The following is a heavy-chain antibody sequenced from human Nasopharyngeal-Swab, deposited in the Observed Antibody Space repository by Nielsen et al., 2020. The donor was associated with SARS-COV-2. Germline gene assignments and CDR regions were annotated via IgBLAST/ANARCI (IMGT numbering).Heavy chain of an antibody. Sequence: GESLKISCAASGFTFSSYGMHWVRQAPGKGLEWVAVISYDGSNKYYADSVKGRFTISRDNSKNTLYLQMNSLRAEDTAVYYCARDITMVRGVIPAGAFDIWGQGTMVTASS. CDR3: ARDITMVRGVIPAGAFDI. D-gene: IGHD3-10*01. CDR1: GFTFSSYG. V-gene: IGHV3-30*03. J-gene: IGHJ3*02. CDR2: ISYDGSNK.